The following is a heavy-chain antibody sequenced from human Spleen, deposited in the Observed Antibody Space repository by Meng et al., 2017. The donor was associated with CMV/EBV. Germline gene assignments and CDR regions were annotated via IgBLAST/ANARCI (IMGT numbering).Heavy chain of an antibody. CDR1: GASISSYY. V-gene: IGHV4-59*12. D-gene: IGHD3-3*01. Sequence: SETLSLTCTVSGASISSYYWSWIRQPPGKGLEWIGYIYYSGSTNYNPSLKSRVTISVDTSKNQFSLKLSSVTAADTAVYYCARARYDFWSGYYDPYGMDVWGQGTTVTVS. CDR3: ARARYDFWSGYYDPYGMDV. CDR2: IYYSGST. J-gene: IGHJ6*02.